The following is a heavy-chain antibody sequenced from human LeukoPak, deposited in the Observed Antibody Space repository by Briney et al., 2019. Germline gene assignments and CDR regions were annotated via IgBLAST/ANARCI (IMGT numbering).Heavy chain of an antibody. CDR1: GFTFSSYW. D-gene: IGHD5-12*01. J-gene: IGHJ4*02. CDR3: ARQGGGYVAPFDY. Sequence: PGGSLRLSCAASGFTFSSYWMSWVRQMPGKGLEWMGIIYPGDSDTRYSPSFQGQVTISADKSISTAYLQWSSLKASDTAMYYCARQGGGYVAPFDYWGQGTLVTVSS. CDR2: IYPGDSDT. V-gene: IGHV5-51*01.